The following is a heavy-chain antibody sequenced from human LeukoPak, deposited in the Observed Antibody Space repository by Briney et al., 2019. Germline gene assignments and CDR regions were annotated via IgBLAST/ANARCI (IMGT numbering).Heavy chain of an antibody. CDR1: GFTFSSYA. V-gene: IGHV3-20*04. Sequence: GGSLRLSCAASGFTFSSYAMSWVRQVPGKGLEWVSGINLSGSSTGYADSVKGRFTISRDNAKNSVYLQMSSVRVDDTAFYYCVTAARRGDFDFWGQGTLVTVSS. D-gene: IGHD6-6*01. CDR3: VTAARRGDFDF. J-gene: IGHJ4*02. CDR2: INLSGSST.